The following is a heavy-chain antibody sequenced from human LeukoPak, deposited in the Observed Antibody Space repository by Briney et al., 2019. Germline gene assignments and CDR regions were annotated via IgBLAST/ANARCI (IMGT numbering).Heavy chain of an antibody. CDR3: ARVATDYYGSGSYSGFDY. CDR1: GGTFSSYA. D-gene: IGHD3-10*01. Sequence: ASVKVSCKASGGTFSSYAINWVRQAPGQGLEWMGWISAYNGNTNYAQNLQGRVTMTTDTSTSTAYMELRSLRSDDTAVFYCARVATDYYGSGSYSGFDYWGQGTLVTVSS. J-gene: IGHJ4*02. V-gene: IGHV1-18*01. CDR2: ISAYNGNT.